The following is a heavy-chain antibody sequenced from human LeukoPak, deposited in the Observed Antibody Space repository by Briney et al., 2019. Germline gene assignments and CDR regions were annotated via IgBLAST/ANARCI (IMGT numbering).Heavy chain of an antibody. CDR2: INHSGST. CDR3: ARGRVVVVPAATTAPRYFDY. V-gene: IGHV4-34*01. D-gene: IGHD2-2*01. Sequence: PSETLSLTCAVYGASFSGYYWSWIRQPPGKGLEWIGEINHSGSTNYNPSLKSRVTISVDTSKNQFSLKLSSVTAADTAVYYCARGRVVVVPAATTAPRYFDYWGQGTLVTVSS. J-gene: IGHJ4*02. CDR1: GASFSGYY.